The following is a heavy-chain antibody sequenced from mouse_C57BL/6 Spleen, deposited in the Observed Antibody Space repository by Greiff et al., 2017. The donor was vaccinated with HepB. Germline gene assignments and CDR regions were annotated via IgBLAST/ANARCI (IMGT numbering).Heavy chain of an antibody. D-gene: IGHD3-2*02. CDR3: TTGGAQATFAY. V-gene: IGHV14-1*01. Sequence: VQLKQSGAELVRPGASVKLSCTASGFNIKDYYMHWVKQRPEQGLEWIGRIDPEDGDTEYAPKFQSKATMTADTSSNTAYLQLSSLTSEDTAVYYCTTGGAQATFAYWGQGTLVTGSA. CDR2: IDPEDGDT. J-gene: IGHJ3*01. CDR1: GFNIKDYY.